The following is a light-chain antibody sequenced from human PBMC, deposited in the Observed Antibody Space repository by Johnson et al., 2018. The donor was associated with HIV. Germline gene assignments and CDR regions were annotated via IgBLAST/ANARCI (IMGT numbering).Light chain of an antibody. CDR2: ENN. Sequence: QSVLTQPPSVSAAPGQKVTISCSGSSSNIGNNYVSWYQQLPGTAPKLLIYENNKRPSGIPDRFSGSKSGTSATLGITGLQNGDEADYYCGTWGSSLSACVVGTGSKVTVL. CDR1: SSNIGNNY. V-gene: IGLV1-51*01. J-gene: IGLJ1*01. CDR3: GTWGSSLSACV.